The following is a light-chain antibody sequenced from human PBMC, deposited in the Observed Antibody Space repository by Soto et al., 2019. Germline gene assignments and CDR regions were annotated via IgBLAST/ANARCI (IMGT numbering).Light chain of an antibody. J-gene: IGKJ2*01. V-gene: IGKV3-20*01. CDR2: DAS. CDR3: QQYGSSPVT. Sequence: EIVLTQSPGTLSLSPGERATLSCRASQSVSRRYLAWYQKKPGQVPRLLIHDASSRATGIPDWFSGSGSGTDFTLTVSRLEPEDFAVYYCQQYGSSPVTFDQGTKVEIK. CDR1: QSVSRRY.